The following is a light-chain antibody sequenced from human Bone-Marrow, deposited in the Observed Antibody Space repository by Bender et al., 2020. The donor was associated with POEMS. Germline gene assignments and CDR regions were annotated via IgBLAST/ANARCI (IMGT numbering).Light chain of an antibody. CDR2: EGS. V-gene: IGLV2-23*01. Sequence: QSALTQPASVSGSPGQSITISCTGTSSDIGTYNLVSWYQQYPGKAPKLLIYEGSERPSGVSDRFSGARSGSTASLTISGLQAENEAVYYCCSYVNTITVIFGGGTKLTVL. CDR1: SSDIGTYNL. CDR3: CSYVNTITVI. J-gene: IGLJ2*01.